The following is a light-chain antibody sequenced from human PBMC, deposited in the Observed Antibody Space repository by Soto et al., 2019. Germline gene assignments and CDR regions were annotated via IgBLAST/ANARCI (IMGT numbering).Light chain of an antibody. Sequence: EIVLTQSPATLSLSPGERATLSCRASRSVGNNLAWYQKKPGQAPGLLIYAASTRATGIQARFSGSGSGTDFTLTISSIEPEDFSVYYFPKHADWHLTFGGCTKVEIK. CDR1: RSVGNN. CDR2: AAS. V-gene: IGKV3-11*01. J-gene: IGKJ4*01. CDR3: PKHADWHLT.